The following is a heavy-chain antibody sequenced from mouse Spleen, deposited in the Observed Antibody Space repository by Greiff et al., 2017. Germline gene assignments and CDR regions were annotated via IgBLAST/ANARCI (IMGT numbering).Heavy chain of an antibody. CDR2: ISSGGGNT. CDR1: GFTFSSYA. V-gene: IGHV5-9*04. D-gene: IGHD1-1*01. Sequence: EVKLMESGGGLVKLGGSLKLSCAASGFTFSSYAMSWVRQTPEKRLEWVATISSGGGNTYYPDSVKGRFTISRDNAKNTLYLQMSSLKSEDTAMYYCARLTTVVAIYFDYWGQGTTLTVSS. CDR3: ARLTTVVAIYFDY. J-gene: IGHJ2*01.